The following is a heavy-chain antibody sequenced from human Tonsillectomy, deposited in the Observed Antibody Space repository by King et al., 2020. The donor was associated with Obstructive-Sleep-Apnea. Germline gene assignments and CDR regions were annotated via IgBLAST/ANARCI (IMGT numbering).Heavy chain of an antibody. CDR2: IIPILDIV. Sequence: VQLVPSGSEVTKPGSSVKFSCKASGGTFSSYGIIWVRQAPGQGLEWMGGIIPILDIVNYAQKFQGRVTITADKSTRAAYMELNSLKSEDTAVDDGARRLTFGSGSDYKDLMDYYGLDVWGQGTTVTVSS. CDR1: GGTFSSYG. J-gene: IGHJ6*02. V-gene: IGHV1-69*10. CDR3: ARRLTFGSGSDYKDLMDYYGLDV. D-gene: IGHD3-10*01.